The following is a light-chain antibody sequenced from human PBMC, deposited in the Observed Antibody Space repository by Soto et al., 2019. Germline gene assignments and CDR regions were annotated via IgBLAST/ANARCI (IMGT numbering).Light chain of an antibody. CDR3: QQLIGYPRT. CDR2: AAS. V-gene: IGKV1-9*01. J-gene: IGKJ3*01. CDR1: QGISSY. Sequence: DIQLTQSPSFLSASVGDRVTITCRASQGISSYLAWYQQKPGKAPKLLIYAASTLQSGVPSRFSGSGSGTEFTLTISSLQPEDFAAYYYQQLIGYPRTFGPGTKVDIK.